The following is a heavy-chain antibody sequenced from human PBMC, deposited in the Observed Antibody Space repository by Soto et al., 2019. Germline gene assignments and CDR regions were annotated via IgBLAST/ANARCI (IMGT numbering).Heavy chain of an antibody. CDR2: IYYSGST. Sequence: SETLSLTCTVSGGSISSGSYYWGWIRQPPGKGLEWIGSIYYSGSTYYNPSLKSRVTISVDTSKNQFSLKLSSVTAADTAVYYCARHEVHSSGFTDYWGQGTLVT. D-gene: IGHD6-19*01. V-gene: IGHV4-39*01. CDR3: ARHEVHSSGFTDY. J-gene: IGHJ4*02. CDR1: GGSISSGSYY.